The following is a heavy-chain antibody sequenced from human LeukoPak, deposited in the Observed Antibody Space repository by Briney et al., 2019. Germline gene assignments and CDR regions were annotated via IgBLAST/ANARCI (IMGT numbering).Heavy chain of an antibody. J-gene: IGHJ4*02. CDR3: ARVGGSSGWYGSFDY. CDR1: GYTFTGYY. Sequence: ASVKVSCKASGYTFTGYYMHWARQAPGQGLEWMGWINPNSGGTNYAQKFQGRVTMTRDTSISTAYMELSRLRSDDTAVYYCARVGGSSGWYGSFDYWGQGTLVTVSS. D-gene: IGHD6-19*01. V-gene: IGHV1-2*02. CDR2: INPNSGGT.